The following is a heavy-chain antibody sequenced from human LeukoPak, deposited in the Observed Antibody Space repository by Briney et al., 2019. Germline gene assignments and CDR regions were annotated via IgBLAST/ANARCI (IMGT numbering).Heavy chain of an antibody. J-gene: IGHJ4*02. CDR1: GGTFSSYA. V-gene: IGHV1-69*13. D-gene: IGHD3-3*01. CDR2: LIPIFGTA. Sequence: SVKVSCKASGGTFSSYAISWVRQAPGQGLEWMGGLIPIFGTANYAHKCQGRVTITADESTSTAYRELSSLRSEDTAVYYCASTYYDFWSGYPRGYYLDCWGQGALVTVSS. CDR3: ASTYYDFWSGYPRGYYLDC.